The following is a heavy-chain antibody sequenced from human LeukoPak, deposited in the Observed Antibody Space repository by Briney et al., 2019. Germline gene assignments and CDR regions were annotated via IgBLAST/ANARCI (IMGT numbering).Heavy chain of an antibody. V-gene: IGHV1-3*01. J-gene: IGHJ4*02. CDR2: INAGDGNT. CDR3: ALGAYDY. D-gene: IGHD1-26*01. Sequence: GASVKLSCKACGYTFINYAIHWVRQAPGQGLEWMGWINAGDGNTRYSQRFQDRFTVTRDTSATTAYMEMRSLNFDDTAVYYCALGAYDYWGQGTLLTVST. CDR1: GYTFINYA.